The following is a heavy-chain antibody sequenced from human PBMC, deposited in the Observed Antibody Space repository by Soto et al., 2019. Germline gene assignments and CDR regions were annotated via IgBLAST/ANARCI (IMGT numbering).Heavy chain of an antibody. CDR3: ARLSAVDSGYDDYYYGMDV. J-gene: IGHJ6*02. Sequence: VGSLRLSCAASGFTFSSYSMNWVRQAPGKGLEWVSYISSSSSTIYYADSVKGRFTISRDNAKNSLYLQMNSLGDEDTAVYYCARLSAVDSGYDDYYYGMDVWGQGTTVTVSS. V-gene: IGHV3-48*02. CDR2: ISSSSSTI. CDR1: GFTFSSYS. D-gene: IGHD5-12*01.